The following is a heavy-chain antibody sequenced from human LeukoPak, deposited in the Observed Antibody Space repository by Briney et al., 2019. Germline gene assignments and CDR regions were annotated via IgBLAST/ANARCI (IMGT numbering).Heavy chain of an antibody. CDR1: GFTFSSYA. Sequence: PGGSLRLSCAASGFTFSSYAMSWVRQAPGKGLEWVSAISGSGGSTYYADSVKGRFTISRDNSKNTLYLQMNSLRAEDTAVYYCAKHARDYGDYEDPRWFDPWGQGTLVTVSS. J-gene: IGHJ5*02. V-gene: IGHV3-23*01. CDR2: ISGSGGST. CDR3: AKHARDYGDYEDPRWFDP. D-gene: IGHD4-17*01.